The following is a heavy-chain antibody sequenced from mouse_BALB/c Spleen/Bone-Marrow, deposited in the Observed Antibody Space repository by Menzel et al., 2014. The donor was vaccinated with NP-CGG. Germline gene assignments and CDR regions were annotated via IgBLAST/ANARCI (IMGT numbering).Heavy chain of an antibody. V-gene: IGHV5-6*01. D-gene: IGHD2-4*01. CDR2: ISSGGSYT. Sequence: VQLQQSGGDLVKPGGSLKLSCAASGFTFSSYGMSWVRQTPDKRLEWVATISSGGSYTYYPDSVKGRFTISRDNAKNTLYLQMNSLKSEDTALYYCARQTYHDYDGYFDYWGQGTTLTVSS. J-gene: IGHJ2*01. CDR1: GFTFSSYG. CDR3: ARQTYHDYDGYFDY.